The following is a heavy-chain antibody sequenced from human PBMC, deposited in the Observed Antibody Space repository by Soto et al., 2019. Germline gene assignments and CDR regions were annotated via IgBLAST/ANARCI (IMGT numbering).Heavy chain of an antibody. CDR3: AGAYFDFWSGYYNLNWFDP. J-gene: IGHJ5*02. Sequence: SETLSLTCTVSGGSISSYYWSWIRQPPGKGLEWIGYIYYSGSTNYNPSLKSRVTISVDTSKNQFSLKLSSVTAADTAVYYCAGAYFDFWSGYYNLNWFDPWGQGTLVTVSS. CDR2: IYYSGST. V-gene: IGHV4-59*01. D-gene: IGHD3-3*01. CDR1: GGSISSYY.